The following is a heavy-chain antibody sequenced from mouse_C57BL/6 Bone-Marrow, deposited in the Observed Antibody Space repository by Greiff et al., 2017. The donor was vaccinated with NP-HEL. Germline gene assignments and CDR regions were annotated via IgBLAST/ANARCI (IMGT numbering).Heavy chain of an antibody. CDR2: IWSGGST. J-gene: IGHJ4*01. CDR1: GFSLTSYG. Sequence: QVQLQQSGPGLVQPSQSLSITCTVSGFSLTSYGVHWVRQSPGKGLEWLGVIWSGGSTDYNAAFISRLSISKDNSKSQVFFKMNSLQADDTAIYYCARRALGWDGYAMDYWGQGTSVTVSS. D-gene: IGHD4-1*01. V-gene: IGHV2-2*01. CDR3: ARRALGWDGYAMDY.